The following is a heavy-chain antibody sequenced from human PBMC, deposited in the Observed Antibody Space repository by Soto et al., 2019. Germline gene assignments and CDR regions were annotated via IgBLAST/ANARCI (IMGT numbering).Heavy chain of an antibody. J-gene: IGHJ4*02. CDR2: IIPIFGTA. CDR3: PRESAGNADFDY. Sequence: QVQLVQSGAEVKKPGSSVKVSCKASEGTFSSYAISWVRQAPGQGLEWMGGIIPIFGTANYAQKFQGRVTITADESTSTAYTELSSLRSEDTAVYYCPRESAGNADFDYWGPGTLVTVSS. CDR1: EGTFSSYA. V-gene: IGHV1-69*01. D-gene: IGHD6-19*01.